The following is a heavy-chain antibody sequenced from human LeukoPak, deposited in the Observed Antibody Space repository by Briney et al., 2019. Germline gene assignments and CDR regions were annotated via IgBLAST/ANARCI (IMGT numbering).Heavy chain of an antibody. CDR1: GFIFSSYG. Sequence: PGGSLRLSCAASGFIFSSYGMNWVRQAPGKGLEWVAVISYVGSDKYYTDSVRGRFTISRDNSKNTLYMQMNRLREEDTAVYYCAKGGEMCTIRWYFDYSGQGTLVTVSS. J-gene: IGHJ4*02. CDR3: AKGGEMCTIRWYFDY. CDR2: ISYVGSDK. V-gene: IGHV3-30*18. D-gene: IGHD5-24*01.